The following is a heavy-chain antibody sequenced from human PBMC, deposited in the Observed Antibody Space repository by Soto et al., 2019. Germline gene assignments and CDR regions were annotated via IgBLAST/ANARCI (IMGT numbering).Heavy chain of an antibody. CDR3: AREGYCSSTSCYAAPGPGNY. V-gene: IGHV3-53*04. Sequence: HPGGSLRLSCAASGFTVSSNYMSWVRQAPGKGLEWVSVIYSGGSTYYADSVKGRFTISRHNSKNTLYLQMNSLRAEDTAVYYCAREGYCSSTSCYAAPGPGNYWGQGTLVTVSS. CDR1: GFTVSSNY. D-gene: IGHD2-2*01. CDR2: IYSGGST. J-gene: IGHJ4*02.